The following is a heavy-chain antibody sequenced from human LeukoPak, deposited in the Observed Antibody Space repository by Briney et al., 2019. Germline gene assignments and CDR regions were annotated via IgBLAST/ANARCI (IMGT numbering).Heavy chain of an antibody. J-gene: IGHJ4*02. V-gene: IGHV3-30*16. CDR2: ISFDGSDK. D-gene: IGHD3-16*02. CDR1: GFSFSTST. CDR3: AKERAGYTNPYYFDY. Sequence: GGSLRLSCAASGFSFSTSTVHWVRQAPGKGPEWVAVISFDGSDKFYADSVKGRFSISRDNYKNTLYLQMDSVTVEDTAVYYCAKERAGYTNPYYFDYWGQGTLVTVSS.